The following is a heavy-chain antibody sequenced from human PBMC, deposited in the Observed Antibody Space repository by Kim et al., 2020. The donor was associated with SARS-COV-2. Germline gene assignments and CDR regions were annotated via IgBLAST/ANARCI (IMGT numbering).Heavy chain of an antibody. J-gene: IGHJ2*01. CDR3: ARVKGATVVTPRPSYWYFDL. D-gene: IGHD1-26*01. Sequence: RFTISRDNSKNTLYLQMNSLRAEDTAVYYCARVKGATVVTPRPSYWYFDLWGRGTLVTVSS. V-gene: IGHV3-66*01.